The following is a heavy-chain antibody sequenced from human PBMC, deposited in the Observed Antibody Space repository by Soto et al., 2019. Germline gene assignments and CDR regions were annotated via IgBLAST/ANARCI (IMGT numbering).Heavy chain of an antibody. V-gene: IGHV3-9*01. CDR1: GSTFDDYA. D-gene: IGHD6-13*01. J-gene: IGHJ6*02. CDR3: AKDIAAGYYYYGMDV. Sequence: GGSLRLSCAASGSTFDDYAMHWVRQAPGKGLEWVSGISWNSGSIGYADSVKGRFTISRDNAKNSLYLQMNSLRAEDTALYYCAKDIAAGYYYYGMDVWGQGTTVTVSS. CDR2: ISWNSGSI.